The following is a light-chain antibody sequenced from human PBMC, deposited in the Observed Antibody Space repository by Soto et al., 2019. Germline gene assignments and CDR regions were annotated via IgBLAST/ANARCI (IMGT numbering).Light chain of an antibody. CDR2: EVS. Sequence: QSALTQPASVSGSPGQSITISCTGTSSDVGGYDYVSWYQQHPGKAPKVLIYEVSNRPSGVSNRFSGSKSGNTASLTISGLQAEDEADYYCTSFSSSGTPVVFGGGTKLTVL. CDR3: TSFSSSGTPVV. V-gene: IGLV2-14*01. CDR1: SSDVGGYDY. J-gene: IGLJ2*01.